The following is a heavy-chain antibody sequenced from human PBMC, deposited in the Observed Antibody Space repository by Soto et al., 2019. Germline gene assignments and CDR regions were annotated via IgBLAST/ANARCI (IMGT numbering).Heavy chain of an antibody. CDR3: ARGVCTNGVCYGYNCNRFDP. Sequence: NPSETLSLTCAVYGGSFSGYYWSWIRQPPGKGLEWIGEINHSGSTNYNPSLKSRVTISVDTSKNQFSLKLSSVTAADTAVYYCARGVCTNGVCYGYNCNRFDPWGQGTLVTVSS. CDR1: GGSFSGYY. J-gene: IGHJ5*02. CDR2: INHSGST. V-gene: IGHV4-34*01. D-gene: IGHD2-8*01.